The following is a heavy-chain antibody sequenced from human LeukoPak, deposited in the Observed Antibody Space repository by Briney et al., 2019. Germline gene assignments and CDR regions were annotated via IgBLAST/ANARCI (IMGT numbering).Heavy chain of an antibody. CDR1: GGSISSSSYY. D-gene: IGHD1/OR15-1a*01. CDR2: IYYSGST. Sequence: SETLSPTCTVSGGSISSSSYYWGWIRQPPGKGLEWIGSIYYSGSTYYNPSLKSRVTISVDTSKNQFSLKLSSVTAADTAVYYCARQDTLGTTLFDYWGQGTLVTVSS. J-gene: IGHJ4*02. V-gene: IGHV4-39*01. CDR3: ARQDTLGTTLFDY.